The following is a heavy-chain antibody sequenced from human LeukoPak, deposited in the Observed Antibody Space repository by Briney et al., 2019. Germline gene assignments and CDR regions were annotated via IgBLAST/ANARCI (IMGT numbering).Heavy chain of an antibody. CDR2: ISGTGNT. J-gene: IGHJ4*02. D-gene: IGHD2-21*02. V-gene: IGHV3-23*01. CDR1: GLTFNFNG. Sequence: GGSLRLSCAASGLTFNFNGMSWFRQAPGKGLNWVSAISGTGNTYYAGSVKGRFTISRDKSKNTLYLQMDSLRVEDTATYYRAKDGTGCGGDCYSDFWGQGTLVTVSS. CDR3: AKDGTGCGGDCYSDF.